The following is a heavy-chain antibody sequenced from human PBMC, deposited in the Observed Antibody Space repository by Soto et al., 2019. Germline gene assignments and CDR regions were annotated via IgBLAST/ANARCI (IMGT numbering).Heavy chain of an antibody. CDR2: IRGSGGGT. D-gene: IGHD3-10*01. V-gene: IGHV3-23*01. CDR1: GFTFKNYA. J-gene: IGHJ5*02. CDR3: AKDSGPYNGVWDWFDT. Sequence: EAQLLESGGGLVQPGGSLRLSCAASGFTFKNYAMTWVRQAPGKGLEWVSSIRGSGGGTYYADSVKGRFTVSRDEAKETLYLQMSSLRVDDTAVYFCAKDSGPYNGVWDWFDTWGQGTLVTVSS.